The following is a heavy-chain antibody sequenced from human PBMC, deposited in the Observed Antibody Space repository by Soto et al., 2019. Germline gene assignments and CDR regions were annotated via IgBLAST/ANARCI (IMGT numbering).Heavy chain of an antibody. CDR1: GGSISNYY. CDR3: ARSVFP. Sequence: PSETLPLTCTVSGGSISNYYWTWIRQPPGKGLEWIGYIYYSGSTNYNPSLKSRVSMSVDTSKNQFSLKLSSVTAADTAVYYCARSVFPWGQGTLVTVSS. CDR2: IYYSGST. V-gene: IGHV4-59*12. J-gene: IGHJ5*02.